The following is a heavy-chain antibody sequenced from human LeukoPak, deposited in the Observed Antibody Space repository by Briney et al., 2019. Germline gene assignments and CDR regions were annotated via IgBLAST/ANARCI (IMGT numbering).Heavy chain of an antibody. CDR2: IYSGGRT. CDR1: GGSITSGNNY. CDR3: VKAPTVAGSYGWFDP. J-gene: IGHJ5*02. Sequence: SETLSLTCTVSGGSITSGNNYWNWIRQSPGKGLEWIVFIYSGGRTNYNPFLRSRVVISADTSKNQISLRVDSMTAADTAVYYCVKAPTVAGSYGWFDPWGQGTLVTVSS. V-gene: IGHV4-30-4*08. D-gene: IGHD6-19*01.